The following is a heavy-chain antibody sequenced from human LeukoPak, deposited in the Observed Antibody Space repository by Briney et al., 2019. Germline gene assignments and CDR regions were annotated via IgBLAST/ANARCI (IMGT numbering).Heavy chain of an antibody. D-gene: IGHD1-26*01. Sequence: ASVKVSCKASGYTFTGNHVHWLRQARGQGLDGMGWIHPNSGGTKYSQKFQDRVTMTSDTSISTAYMELSGLRSDDTAVYFCAREVGIVSFNLWGSGTLVTVSS. V-gene: IGHV1-2*02. CDR3: AREVGIVSFNL. J-gene: IGHJ2*01. CDR1: GYTFTGNH. CDR2: IHPNSGGT.